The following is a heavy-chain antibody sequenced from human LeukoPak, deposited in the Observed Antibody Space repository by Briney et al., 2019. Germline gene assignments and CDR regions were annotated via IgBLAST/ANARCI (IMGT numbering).Heavy chain of an antibody. CDR2: INHSGST. Sequence: SETLSLTRAVYGGSFSGYYWSWFRQPPGKGLEWIGEINHSGSTNYNPSLKSGVTISVDTSKNQFSLKLSSVTAADTAVYYCARSFHIVVVPAAITTNWFDPWGQGTLVTVSS. CDR1: GGSFSGYY. J-gene: IGHJ5*02. D-gene: IGHD2-2*01. CDR3: ARSFHIVVVPAAITTNWFDP. V-gene: IGHV4-34*01.